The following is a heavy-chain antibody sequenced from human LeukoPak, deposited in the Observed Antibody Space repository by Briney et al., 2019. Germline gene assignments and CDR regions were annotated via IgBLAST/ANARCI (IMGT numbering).Heavy chain of an antibody. CDR1: GGSFSPYY. CDR3: ARGGFYCGGDCYVDY. V-gene: IGHV4-34*01. D-gene: IGHD2-21*02. J-gene: IGHJ4*02. Sequence: SETLSLTCAVCGGSFSPYYWSWIRQPPGKGLEWIGEINHSGSTNYNPSLKSRVTISVDTSKNQFSLRLSSVTAADTAVYYCARGGFYCGGDCYVDYWGQGTLVTVSS. CDR2: INHSGST.